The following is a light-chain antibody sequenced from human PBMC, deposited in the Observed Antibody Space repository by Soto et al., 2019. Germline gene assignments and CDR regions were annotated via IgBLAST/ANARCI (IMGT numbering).Light chain of an antibody. CDR1: SFIIGTNL. CDR3: AAWDDSLSGYV. CDR2: RNN. J-gene: IGLJ1*01. V-gene: IGLV1-47*01. Sequence: QSVLTQPPSASGTPGQRVTISCSGSSFIIGTNLVYWYQQLPGTAPKVLIYRNNQRPSGVPDRFSGAKSGTSASLAISGLRSEDEADYYCAAWDDSLSGYVFGTGTKVTVL.